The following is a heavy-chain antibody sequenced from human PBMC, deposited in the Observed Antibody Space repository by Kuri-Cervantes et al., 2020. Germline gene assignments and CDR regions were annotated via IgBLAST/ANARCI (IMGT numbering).Heavy chain of an antibody. V-gene: IGHV3-23*01. Sequence: LSLTCAASGFTFSNYWMHWVRQAPGKGLEWVSAISGSGGSTYYADSVKGRFTISRDNSKNTLYLQMNSLRAEDTAVYYCAKDLGSIAVAGPDYWGQGTLVTVSS. CDR3: AKDLGSIAVAGPDY. CDR1: GFTFSNYW. J-gene: IGHJ4*02. D-gene: IGHD6-19*01. CDR2: ISGSGGST.